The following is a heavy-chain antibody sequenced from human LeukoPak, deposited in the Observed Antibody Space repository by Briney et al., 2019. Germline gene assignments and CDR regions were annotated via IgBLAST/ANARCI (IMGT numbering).Heavy chain of an antibody. CDR2: IYSSGST. CDR3: TRSDGYGLVGI. V-gene: IGHV4-39*07. D-gene: IGHD3-10*01. Sequence: SETLSLACSVSGVSISSGSNYWGWIRQPPGKTLEWIGSIYSSGSTYYNSSLKSRVIILTDTSKNHFSLTLSSVTAADTAVYYCTRSDGYGLVGIWGQGTMVTVSS. CDR1: GVSISSGSNY. J-gene: IGHJ3*01.